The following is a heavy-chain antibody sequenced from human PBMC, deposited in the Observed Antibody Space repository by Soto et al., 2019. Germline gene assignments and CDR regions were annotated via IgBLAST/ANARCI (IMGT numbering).Heavy chain of an antibody. V-gene: IGHV1-8*01. J-gene: IGHJ4*02. CDR3: ARNPANTGYFEY. Sequence: QVQLVQSGAEVKKPGASVKVSCKASAYTFTNYDINWVRQAPGQGLEWMGWMDPNTGNTGYARKFQGRLTLTRDTSISTAYFELSSLTSEDTADYYCARNPANTGYFEYWGQGTLVIVSS. CDR1: AYTFTNYD. CDR2: MDPNTGNT. D-gene: IGHD1-1*01.